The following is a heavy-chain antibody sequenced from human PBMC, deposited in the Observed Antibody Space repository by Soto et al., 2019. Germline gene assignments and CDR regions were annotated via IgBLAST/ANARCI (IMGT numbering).Heavy chain of an antibody. CDR3: AKIRRPILWPDAFDI. Sequence: GGSLRLSCAASGFTFSSYAMSWVRQAPGKGLEWVSAISGSGGSTYYADSVKGRFTISRDNSKNTLYLQMNSLGAEDTAVYYCAKIRRPILWPDAFDIWGQGTMVTVSS. V-gene: IGHV3-23*01. D-gene: IGHD2-21*01. J-gene: IGHJ3*02. CDR1: GFTFSSYA. CDR2: ISGSGGST.